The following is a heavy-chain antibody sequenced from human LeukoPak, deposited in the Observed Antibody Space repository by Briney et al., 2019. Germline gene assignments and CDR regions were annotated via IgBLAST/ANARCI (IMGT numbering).Heavy chain of an antibody. CDR3: ARYCSGVSCYHFDY. D-gene: IGHD2-15*01. CDR1: GFTFSSYG. V-gene: IGHV3-30*03. Sequence: GGSLRLSCAASGFTFSSYGMHWVRQAPGKGLEWVAVISYDGSNKYYAHSVKGGFTISRDNSKNTLYLQMNSLRAEDTAVYYCARYCSGVSCYHFDYWGQGTLVTVSS. CDR2: ISYDGSNK. J-gene: IGHJ4*02.